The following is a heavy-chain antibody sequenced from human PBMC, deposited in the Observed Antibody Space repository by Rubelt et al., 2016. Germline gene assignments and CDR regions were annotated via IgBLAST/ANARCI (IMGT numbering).Heavy chain of an antibody. D-gene: IGHD5-24*01. CDR1: GGSISSSSYY. J-gene: IGHJ4*02. CDR2: IYYSGST. Sequence: QLQLQESGPGLVKPSETLSLTCTVSGGSISSSSYYWGWIRQPPGKGLEWIGSIYYSGSTYYNPSPRCGGPISVDTSKNQFALKLSSVTAADTAVYDCARRSSGDGYWDPLDYWGQGTLVTVSS. CDR3: ARRSSGDGYWDPLDY. V-gene: IGHV4-39*07.